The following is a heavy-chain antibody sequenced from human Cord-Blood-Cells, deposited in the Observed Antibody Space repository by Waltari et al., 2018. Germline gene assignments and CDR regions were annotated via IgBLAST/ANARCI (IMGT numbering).Heavy chain of an antibody. D-gene: IGHD6-19*01. CDR1: GSTLPELS. CDR2: FDPEDGET. CDR3: ATDWGNLAGEAGY. V-gene: IGHV1-24*01. J-gene: IGHJ4*02. Sequence: QVQLVQSGAEVTKPGSSVKGSCKVSGSTLPELSMHGVREAPGKGLEWMGGFDPEDGETIYAQKFQGRVTMTEDTSTDTAYMELSSLRSEDTAVYYCATDWGNLAGEAGYWGQGTLVTVSS.